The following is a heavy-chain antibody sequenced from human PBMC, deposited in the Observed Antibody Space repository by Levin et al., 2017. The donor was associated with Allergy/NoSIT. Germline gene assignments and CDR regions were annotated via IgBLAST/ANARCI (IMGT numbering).Heavy chain of an antibody. V-gene: IGHV3-23*01. CDR1: GFTLSNYA. CDR2: ISGSGDTT. CDR3: ARALGSLDPFDI. J-gene: IGHJ3*02. D-gene: IGHD7-27*01. Sequence: HPGGSLRLSCAASGFTLSNYAMSWVRQAPGKGLEWVSSISGSGDTTDYADSVKGRFTISRDNSKNTLYVQMNSPRAEDTAVYYCARALGSLDPFDIWGQGTMITVSS.